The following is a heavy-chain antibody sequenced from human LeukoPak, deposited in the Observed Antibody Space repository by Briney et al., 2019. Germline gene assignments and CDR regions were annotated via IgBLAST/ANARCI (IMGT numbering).Heavy chain of an antibody. CDR1: GFSLSNYW. CDR2: ISSGGST. CDR3: ARGEYGMDV. J-gene: IGHJ6*02. Sequence: GGSLRLSCAASGFSLSNYWMNWVRQAPGKGLEWVSLISSGGSTDYADSVKGRFIISRDNSKNTLYLQLNSLRAEDTAVYYCARGEYGMDVWGQGTTVTVSS. V-gene: IGHV3-66*01.